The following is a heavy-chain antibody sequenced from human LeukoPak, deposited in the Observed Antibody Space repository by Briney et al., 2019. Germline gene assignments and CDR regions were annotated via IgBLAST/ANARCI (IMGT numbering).Heavy chain of an antibody. D-gene: IGHD3-22*01. CDR1: GGSINSYY. CDR3: ATYDNTAFRFDY. V-gene: IGHV4-59*08. Sequence: SETLSLTCTVSGGSINSYYWSWIRQPPGEGLEWIGYIYYSGSTNYNPSLKSRVTISVDTSKNQFSLKLSSVTAADTAVYYCATYDNTAFRFDYWGQGTLVTVSS. J-gene: IGHJ4*02. CDR2: IYYSGST.